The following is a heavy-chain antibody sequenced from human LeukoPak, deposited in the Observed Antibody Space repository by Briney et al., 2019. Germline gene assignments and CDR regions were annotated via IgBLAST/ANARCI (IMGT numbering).Heavy chain of an antibody. V-gene: IGHV4-34*01. CDR2: INHSGST. CDR1: GGSFSGYY. Sequence: SETLSLTCAVYGGSFSGYYWSWIRQPSGKGLEWTGEINHSGSTNYNPSLKSRVTISVDTSKNQISLEVTSVTAADTAVYYCARDGGYGHYDYWGRGTLVTVSS. CDR3: ARDGGYGHYDY. D-gene: IGHD5-18*01. J-gene: IGHJ4*02.